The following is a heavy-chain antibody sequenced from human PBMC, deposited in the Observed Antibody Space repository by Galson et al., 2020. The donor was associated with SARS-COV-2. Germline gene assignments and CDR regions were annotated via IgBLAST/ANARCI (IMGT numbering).Heavy chain of an antibody. CDR3: ASPYLAAASFFGAFDI. CDR1: GFTFSSYE. J-gene: IGHJ3*02. Sequence: GGSLRLSCAGSGFTFSSYEINWVRQAPGKGLEWVSYISGSGTNIYYADSVKGRFTISRDNAMNSLYLQMTSLGAEDTAVYYCASPYLAAASFFGAFDIWGLGTMVTVSS. D-gene: IGHD2-15*01. V-gene: IGHV3-48*03. CDR2: ISGSGTNI.